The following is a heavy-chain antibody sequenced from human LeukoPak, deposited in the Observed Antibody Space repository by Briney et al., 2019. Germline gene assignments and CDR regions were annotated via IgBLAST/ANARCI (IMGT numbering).Heavy chain of an antibody. CDR2: IYSGGST. D-gene: IGHD2-21*01. J-gene: IGHJ4*02. CDR3: ARDRPYFGFDY. V-gene: IGHV3-53*01. CDR1: GFTVSSNY. Sequence: GGSLRLSCAASGFTVSSNYMSWVRQAPGKGPEWVSVIYSGGSTYYADSVKGRFTISRDNSKNTLYLQMNSLRAEDTAVYYCARDRPYFGFDYWGQGTLVTVSS.